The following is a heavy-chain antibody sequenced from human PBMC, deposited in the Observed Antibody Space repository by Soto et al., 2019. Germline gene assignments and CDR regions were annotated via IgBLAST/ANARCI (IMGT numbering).Heavy chain of an antibody. D-gene: IGHD3-10*01. CDR2: ISSSSSYI. V-gene: IGHV3-21*01. CDR3: ARDQGILWCGELVEAFDI. Sequence: GGSLRLSCAASGFTFSSYNMNWVRQAPGKGLEWVSSISSSSSYIYYADSVKGRFTISRDNAKNSLYLQMNSLRAEDTAVYYCARDQGILWCGELVEAFDIWGQVTMVTGS. CDR1: GFTFSSYN. J-gene: IGHJ3*02.